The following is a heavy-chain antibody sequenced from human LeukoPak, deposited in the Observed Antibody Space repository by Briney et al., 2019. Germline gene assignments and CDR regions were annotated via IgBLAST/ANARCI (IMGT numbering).Heavy chain of an antibody. D-gene: IGHD3-3*01. V-gene: IGHV4-34*01. Sequence: PSETLSLTCAVYGGSFSGYYWSWLRQPPGKGLEWIGEINHSGSTNYNPSLKSRVTISVDTSKNQFSLKLSSVTAADTAVYYCARGDFWSGYGWFDPWGQGTLVTVSS. CDR1: GGSFSGYY. CDR3: ARGDFWSGYGWFDP. J-gene: IGHJ5*02. CDR2: INHSGST.